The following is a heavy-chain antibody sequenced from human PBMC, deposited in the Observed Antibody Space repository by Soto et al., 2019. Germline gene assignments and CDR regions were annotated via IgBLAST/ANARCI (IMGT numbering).Heavy chain of an antibody. CDR1: DYTFTSYG. V-gene: IGHV1-18*04. J-gene: IGHJ5*02. D-gene: IGHD3-22*01. Sequence: QVQLVQSGAEVKKPGASVKVSCKASDYTFTSYGISWVRQAPGQGLEWMGWISAYNGNTNYAQKLQGRVTMTTDTSTSTAYMEVRSLRSDDTAVYYCARAQYYYDSSGYYPMGWFDPWGQGTLVTVSS. CDR2: ISAYNGNT. CDR3: ARAQYYYDSSGYYPMGWFDP.